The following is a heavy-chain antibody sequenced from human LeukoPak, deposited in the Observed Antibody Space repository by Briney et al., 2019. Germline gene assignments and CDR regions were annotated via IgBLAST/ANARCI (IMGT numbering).Heavy chain of an antibody. CDR1: GGTFSSYT. CDR3: ARDGVVRPPDCNSTSCPYNYYYYGMDV. J-gene: IGHJ6*02. D-gene: IGHD2-2*01. CDR2: IIPILGIA. V-gene: IGHV1-69*02. Sequence: SVKVSCKASGGTFSSYTISWVRQAPGQGLEWMGRIIPILGIANYAQKFQGRVTITADKSTSTAYMELSSLRSEDTAVYYCARDGVVRPPDCNSTSCPYNYYYYGMDVWGQGTTVTVSS.